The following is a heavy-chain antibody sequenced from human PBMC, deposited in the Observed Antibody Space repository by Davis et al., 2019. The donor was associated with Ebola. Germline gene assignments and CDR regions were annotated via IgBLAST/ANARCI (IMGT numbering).Heavy chain of an antibody. CDR1: GGSISSSSYY. Sequence: SETLSLTCTVSGGSISSSSYYWGWIRQPPGTGLEWIGSIYYSGSTYYNPSLKSRVTISVDTSKNQFSLKLSSVTAADTAVYYCARLGVWYQLLAGWFDPWGQGTLVTVSS. V-gene: IGHV4-39*01. D-gene: IGHD2-2*01. J-gene: IGHJ5*02. CDR3: ARLGVWYQLLAGWFDP. CDR2: IYYSGST.